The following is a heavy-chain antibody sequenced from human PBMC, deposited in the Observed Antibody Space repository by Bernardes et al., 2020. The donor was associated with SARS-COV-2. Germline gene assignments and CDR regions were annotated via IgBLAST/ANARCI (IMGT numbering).Heavy chain of an antibody. Sequence: SEPLSLTCTVSGGSISNNYWSWIRQPAGKGLEWIGRIYSSGSSEYNPSLKSRVTMSVDTSKNLFSLRVNSVTAADTAVYYCAKVNYRPYYYYGMDVWGQGTTVTVSS. CDR2: IYSSGSS. CDR1: GGSISNNY. CDR3: AKVNYRPYYYYGMDV. D-gene: IGHD3-10*01. V-gene: IGHV4-4*07. J-gene: IGHJ6*02.